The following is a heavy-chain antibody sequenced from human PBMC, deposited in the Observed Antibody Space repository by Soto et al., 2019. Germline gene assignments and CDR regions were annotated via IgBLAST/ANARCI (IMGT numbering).Heavy chain of an antibody. D-gene: IGHD3-22*01. J-gene: IGHJ4*02. V-gene: IGHV3-23*01. Sequence: GGSLRLSCAASGFTFSIYAMSWVCQAPGKGLEWVSAISGSGGSTYYADSVKGRFTISRDNSKNTLYLQMNSLRAEDTAVYYCAKASGGSGYYYYDYWGQGTLVTVSS. CDR1: GFTFSIYA. CDR3: AKASGGSGYYYYDY. CDR2: ISGSGGST.